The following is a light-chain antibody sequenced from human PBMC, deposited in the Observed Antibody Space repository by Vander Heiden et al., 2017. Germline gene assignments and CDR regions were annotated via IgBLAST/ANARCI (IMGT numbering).Light chain of an antibody. CDR3: SAWDGGLSAWV. CDR2: DNT. CDR1: SSNIENNF. Sequence: PSVPASPGQKVTISCSGSSSNIENNFVSWYQQFPGTAPKLLIYDNTKRPSGIPDRFSASKSGTSATLGITGLQSEDEASYYCSAWDGGLSAWVFGGGTKLTVL. J-gene: IGLJ3*02. V-gene: IGLV1-51*02.